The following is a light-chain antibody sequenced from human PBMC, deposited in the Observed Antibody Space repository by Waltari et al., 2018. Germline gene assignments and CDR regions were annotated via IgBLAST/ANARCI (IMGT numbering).Light chain of an antibody. CDR3: QAWDSSTAHVV. CDR2: QDS. CDR1: KLGDKY. V-gene: IGLV3-1*01. J-gene: IGLJ2*01. Sequence: SYELTQPPSVSVSPGQTASITCSGDKLGDKYACWYQQKPGQSPVLVIYQDSERPSGIPEGFSGSNSGNPATLTVSVTQAMDEADYYCQAWDSSTAHVVFGGGTKLTVL.